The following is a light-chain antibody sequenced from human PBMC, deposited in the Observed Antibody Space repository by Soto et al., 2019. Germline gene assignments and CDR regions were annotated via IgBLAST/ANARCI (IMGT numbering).Light chain of an antibody. J-gene: IGKJ3*01. V-gene: IGKV1-39*01. Sequence: DIQMTQSPSSLSASVGDRVTITCRASQSISSYLNWYQQKPGKAPELLIYAASSLQSGVPSRFSGSGSGTDFTLTISSLQPEDFATYYCQQSYSTHPFTFGPGTKVDI. CDR1: QSISSY. CDR2: AAS. CDR3: QQSYSTHPFT.